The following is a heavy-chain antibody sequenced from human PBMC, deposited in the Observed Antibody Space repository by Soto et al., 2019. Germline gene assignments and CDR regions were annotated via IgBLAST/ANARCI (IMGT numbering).Heavy chain of an antibody. J-gene: IGHJ5*02. CDR1: GFTFLSFT. CDR2: ISSNSAYI. Sequence: LRLSCAASGFTFLSFTMNWVRQSPGKGLEWVSTISSNSAYIYYTDALRGRFTISRDNAKNSLHLQMNSLRAEDTAVYYCTRDASRDSSARGWFDPWGPGTLVTVSS. CDR3: TRDASRDSSARGWFDP. V-gene: IGHV3-21*01. D-gene: IGHD6-13*01.